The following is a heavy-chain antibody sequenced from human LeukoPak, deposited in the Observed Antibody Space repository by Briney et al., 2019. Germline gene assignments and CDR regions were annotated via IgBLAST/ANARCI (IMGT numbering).Heavy chain of an antibody. CDR3: ARDSYDILTGFQ. Sequence: ASVKVSCKASGYTFTSYYMHWVGQAPGQGLEWMGIINPSGGGTPYAQKFQGRVTMTRDTSTSTVYMELSSLRSEDTAVYYCARDSYDILTGFQWGQGTQVTVSS. V-gene: IGHV1-46*01. CDR2: INPSGGGT. CDR1: GYTFTSYY. D-gene: IGHD3-9*01. J-gene: IGHJ4*02.